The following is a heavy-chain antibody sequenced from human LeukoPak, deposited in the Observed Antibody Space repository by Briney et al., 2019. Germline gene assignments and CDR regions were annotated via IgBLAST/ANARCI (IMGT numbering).Heavy chain of an antibody. CDR3: ARDPRYSSGWFLGDFDY. D-gene: IGHD6-19*01. CDR1: GYTLTGYG. J-gene: IGHJ4*02. V-gene: IGHV1-18*01. CDR2: ISAYNGNT. Sequence: ASVKVSCKASGYTLTGYGISWARQAPGQGLEWMGWISAYNGNTNYAQKLQGRVTMTTDTSTSTAYMELRSLRSDDTAVYYCARDPRYSSGWFLGDFDYWGQGTLVTVSS.